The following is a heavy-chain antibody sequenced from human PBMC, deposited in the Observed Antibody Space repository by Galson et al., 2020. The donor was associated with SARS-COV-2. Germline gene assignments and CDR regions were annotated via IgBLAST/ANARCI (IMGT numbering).Heavy chain of an antibody. CDR2: VSASASDT. J-gene: IGHJ4*02. CDR1: GFTFGSYA. V-gene: IGHV3-23*01. CDR3: AKSAPTYQYDRSAYYHD. D-gene: IGHD3-22*01. Sequence: GGSLRLSCAASGFTFGSYAMSWVRQAPGKGLQWVATVSASASDTYYADSVKGRVTISRDNSKNTLYLQMNSLRAEDTAVYFCAKSAPTYQYDRSAYYHDWGQGALVTVSS.